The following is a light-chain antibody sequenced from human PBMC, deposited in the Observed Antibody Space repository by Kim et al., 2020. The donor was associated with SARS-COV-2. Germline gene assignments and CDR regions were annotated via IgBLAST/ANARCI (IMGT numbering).Light chain of an antibody. V-gene: IGLV3-27*01. CDR1: VLTESY. CDR3: YSAADNRGI. CDR2: KGS. J-gene: IGLJ2*01. Sequence: VSPGQTARITCSGDVLTESYARWFQQKPGQAPVVVIYKGSERPSGIPDRFSVSGSGTTVTLTISGAQVEDEADYYCYSAADNRGIFGGGTRLTVL.